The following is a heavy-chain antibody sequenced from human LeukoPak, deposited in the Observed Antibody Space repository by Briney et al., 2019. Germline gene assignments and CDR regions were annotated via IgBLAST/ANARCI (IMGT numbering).Heavy chain of an antibody. CDR1: GYTFTSYG. V-gene: IGHV1-18*01. CDR3: ARAYSGYDFFDY. CDR2: ISAYNGNT. J-gene: IGHJ4*02. Sequence: ASVKVSCKASGYTFTSYGISWVRQAPGQGLEWMGWISAYNGNTDYAQKLQGRVTMTTDTSTSTAYMELRSLRSEDTAVYYCARAYSGYDFFDYWGQGILVTVSS. D-gene: IGHD5-12*01.